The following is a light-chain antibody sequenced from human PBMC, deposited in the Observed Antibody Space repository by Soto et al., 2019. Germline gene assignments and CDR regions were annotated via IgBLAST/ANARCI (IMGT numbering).Light chain of an antibody. CDR1: TSNIGSNY. CDR2: RNN. CDR3: ATWDDSLSGFYV. Sequence: QSVLTQPPSASGTPGQRVTISCSGSTSNIGSNYVYWYQQLLATAPKLLIYRNNQRPSGVPDRFSGSKSGTSASLAISGLRSEDEADYYCATWDDSLSGFYVFGTGTKLTVL. V-gene: IGLV1-47*01. J-gene: IGLJ1*01.